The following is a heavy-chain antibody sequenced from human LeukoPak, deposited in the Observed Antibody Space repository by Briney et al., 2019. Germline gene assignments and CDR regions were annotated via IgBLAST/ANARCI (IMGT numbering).Heavy chain of an antibody. D-gene: IGHD3-10*01. CDR2: ISGSGQSI. V-gene: IGHV3-23*01. CDR3: AKGARGYFDY. CDR1: GFTFSDYG. Sequence: GGSLRLSCAGSGFTFSDYGMNWVRQAPGKGLEWVSVISGSGQSIHYADSVKGRFTISRDNSKNTLYLQMNSLRAEDTAVYYCAKGARGYFDYWGQGTLVTVSS. J-gene: IGHJ4*02.